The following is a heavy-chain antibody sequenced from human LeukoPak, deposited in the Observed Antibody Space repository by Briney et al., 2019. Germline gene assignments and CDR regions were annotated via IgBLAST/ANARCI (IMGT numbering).Heavy chain of an antibody. V-gene: IGHV4-59*01. J-gene: IGHJ4*02. Sequence: SETLSLTCIVSGGSLSGYYWTWTRQPPGKGLEWIAYIFYSGSTNYNPSLKSRVTISVDTSKNQFSLKLNSVTAADTAVYYCARLRGNYFPDYWGQGTLVTVSS. CDR2: IFYSGST. CDR3: ARLRGNYFPDY. CDR1: GGSLSGYY. D-gene: IGHD4-11*01.